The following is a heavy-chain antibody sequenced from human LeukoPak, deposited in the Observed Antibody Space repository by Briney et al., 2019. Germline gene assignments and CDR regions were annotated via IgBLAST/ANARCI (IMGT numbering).Heavy chain of an antibody. CDR2: IKQDGSAK. CDR3: AKDRSRGLRDFLDY. D-gene: IGHD4-17*01. J-gene: IGHJ4*02. V-gene: IGHV3-7*01. CDR1: GFTFSSYW. Sequence: GGSLRLSCAASGFTFSSYWMSWVRQAPGKGLEWVANIKQDGSAKYYVDSVKGRFTISRDNAKNSLYLQMNSLRAEDTAVYYCAKDRSRGLRDFLDYWGQGTLVTVSS.